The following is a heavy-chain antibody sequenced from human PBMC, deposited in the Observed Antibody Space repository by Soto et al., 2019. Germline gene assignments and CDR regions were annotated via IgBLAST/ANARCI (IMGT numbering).Heavy chain of an antibody. Sequence: SETLSLTCTVSGGSISSGDYYWSWIRQPPGKGLEWIGYIYYSGSTYYNPSLKSRVTISVDTSKNQFSLKLSSVTAADTAVYYCASTSGEMATTGDGYWGQGTLVTVSS. V-gene: IGHV4-30-4*01. CDR2: IYYSGST. D-gene: IGHD5-12*01. J-gene: IGHJ4*02. CDR3: ASTSGEMATTGDGY. CDR1: GGSISSGDYY.